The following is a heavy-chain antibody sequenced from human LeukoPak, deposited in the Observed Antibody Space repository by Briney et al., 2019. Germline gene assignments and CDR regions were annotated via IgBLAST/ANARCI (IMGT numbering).Heavy chain of an antibody. Sequence: SETLSLTCTVSGGSISSYYWSWIRQPPGKGLEWIGYIYYSGSTNYNPSLKSRVTISVDTSKNQFSLKLSSVTAADTAVYYCARVSRARYYYDSSGYRNYYYMDVWGKGTTVTVSS. CDR3: ARVSRARYYYDSSGYRNYYYMDV. J-gene: IGHJ6*03. CDR2: IYYSGST. CDR1: GGSISSYY. D-gene: IGHD3-22*01. V-gene: IGHV4-59*01.